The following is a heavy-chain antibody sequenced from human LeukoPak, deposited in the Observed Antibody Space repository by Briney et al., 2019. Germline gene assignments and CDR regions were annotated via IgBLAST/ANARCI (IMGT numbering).Heavy chain of an antibody. CDR1: GGSFSGYY. Sequence: SETLSLTCAVYGGSFSGYYWSWIRQPPGKGLEWIGEINHSGSTNYNPSLKSRVTISVDTSKNQFSPKLSSVTAADTAVYYCARGPGRYCSSTSCRPRTYYYYGMDVWGKGTTVTVSS. V-gene: IGHV4-34*01. CDR2: INHSGST. CDR3: ARGPGRYCSSTSCRPRTYYYYGMDV. D-gene: IGHD2-2*01. J-gene: IGHJ6*04.